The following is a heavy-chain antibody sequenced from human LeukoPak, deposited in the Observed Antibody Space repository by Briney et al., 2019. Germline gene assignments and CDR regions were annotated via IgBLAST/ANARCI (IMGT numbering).Heavy chain of an antibody. D-gene: IGHD6-19*01. CDR2: VYYSGST. CDR1: GGSISTYY. J-gene: IGHJ3*02. V-gene: IGHV4-59*12. Sequence: SETLSLTCTVSGGSISTYYWSWIRQPPGKGLEWIGYVYYSGSTNYNPSLMSRVTISVDTSKNQFSLKLSSVTAADTAVYYCARLRSSGWYPSRAYRGAFDIWGQGTMVTVSS. CDR3: ARLRSSGWYPSRAYRGAFDI.